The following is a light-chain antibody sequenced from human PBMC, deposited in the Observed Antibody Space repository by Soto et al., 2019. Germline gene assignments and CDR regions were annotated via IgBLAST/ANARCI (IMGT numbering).Light chain of an antibody. CDR3: QQYGSSPIT. J-gene: IGKJ5*01. CDR2: DAS. Sequence: EIVLTQSTATLSFSPGDRATLSCRASQSISSYLAWYQQKPGQAPRLLIYDASNRATGIPARFSGSGSGTDFTLTISRLEPEDFAVYYCQQYGSSPITFGQGTRLEIK. V-gene: IGKV3-20*01. CDR1: QSISSY.